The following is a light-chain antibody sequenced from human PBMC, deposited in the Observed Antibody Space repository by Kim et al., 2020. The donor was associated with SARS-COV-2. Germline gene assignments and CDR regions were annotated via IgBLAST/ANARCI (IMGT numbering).Light chain of an antibody. V-gene: IGKV1-5*03. Sequence: ASVGESVTISCRASQNIVFFLAWYQHKPGKAPTLLLYQASSLEIGVPSRFSGSGSETEFILTINSLQPDDFATYYCQHYNSYPYTFGQGTKLEI. CDR3: QHYNSYPYT. J-gene: IGKJ2*01. CDR2: QAS. CDR1: QNIVFF.